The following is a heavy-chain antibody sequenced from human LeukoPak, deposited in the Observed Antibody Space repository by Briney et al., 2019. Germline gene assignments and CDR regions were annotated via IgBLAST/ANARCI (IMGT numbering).Heavy chain of an antibody. CDR2: IKQDGSEK. CDR1: GFTFSSYW. Sequence: GGSLRLSCAASGFTFSSYWMSWVRQAPGKGLEWVANIKQDGSEKYYVDAVKGRFTISRDNSKNTLYLQMNSLRAEDTAVYYCARLAAAHHFDYWGQGTLVPVSS. V-gene: IGHV3-7*02. CDR3: ARLAAAHHFDY. J-gene: IGHJ4*02. D-gene: IGHD6-13*01.